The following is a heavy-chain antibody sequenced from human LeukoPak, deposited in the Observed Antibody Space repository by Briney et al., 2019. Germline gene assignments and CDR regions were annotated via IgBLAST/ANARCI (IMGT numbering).Heavy chain of an antibody. CDR3: ARSYCSSTSCYIYWFDP. CDR1: GGSFSGYY. D-gene: IGHD2-2*02. Sequence: SETLSLTCAVYGGSFSGYYWSWIRQPPGKGLEWIGEINHSGSTNYNPSLKSRVTISVDTSKNQFSLKLSSVTAADTAVYYCARSYCSSTSCYIYWFDPWGQGTLDTVSS. J-gene: IGHJ5*02. V-gene: IGHV4-34*01. CDR2: INHSGST.